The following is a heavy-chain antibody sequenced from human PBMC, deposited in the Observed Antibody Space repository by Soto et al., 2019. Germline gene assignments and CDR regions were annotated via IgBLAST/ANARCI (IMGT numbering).Heavy chain of an antibody. V-gene: IGHV4-39*01. CDR1: GGSISSSSYY. D-gene: IGHD6-13*01. CDR3: ARMRQGDSSSWSL. J-gene: IGHJ4*02. Sequence: PSETLSLTCTVSGGSISSSSYYWGWIRQPPGKGLEWIGSIYYSGSTYYNPSLKSRVTISVDTSKNQFSLKLSSVTAADTAVYYCARMRQGDSSSWSLWGQATLVT. CDR2: IYYSGST.